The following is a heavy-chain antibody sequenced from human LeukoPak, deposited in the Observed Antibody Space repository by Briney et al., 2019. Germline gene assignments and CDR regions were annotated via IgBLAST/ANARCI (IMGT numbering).Heavy chain of an antibody. D-gene: IGHD6-19*01. J-gene: IGHJ4*02. Sequence: ASVKVSCKVSGYTLTELSMHWVRQAPGKGLEWMGGFDPEDGETIYAQKFQGRVTMTEDTSTDTDYMELSILRSEDTAVYYCATSANDHSSGWYSTIDYWGQGTLVTVSS. CDR2: FDPEDGET. CDR1: GYTLTELS. CDR3: ATSANDHSSGWYSTIDY. V-gene: IGHV1-24*01.